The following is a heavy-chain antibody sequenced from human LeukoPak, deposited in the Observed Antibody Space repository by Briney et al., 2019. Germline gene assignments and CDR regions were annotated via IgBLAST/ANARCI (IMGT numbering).Heavy chain of an antibody. CDR2: ISWNSGSI. J-gene: IGHJ3*02. CDR3: AKDMSSWGAFDI. CDR1: GFTFDDYA. D-gene: IGHD2-2*01. Sequence: GRSLRPSCAASGFTFDDYAMHWVRQAPGKGLEWVSGISWNSGSIGYADSVKGRFTISRDNAKNSLYLQMNSLRAEDTALYYCAKDMSSWGAFDIWGQGTMVTVSS. V-gene: IGHV3-9*01.